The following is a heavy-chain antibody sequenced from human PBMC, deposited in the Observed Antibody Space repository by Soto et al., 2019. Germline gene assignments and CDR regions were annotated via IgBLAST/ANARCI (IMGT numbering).Heavy chain of an antibody. J-gene: IGHJ6*02. V-gene: IGHV1-18*01. CDR3: GMVHNYVTPIPPDD. D-gene: IGHD3-16*01. CDR1: GYIFVNYG. CDR2: ISPYSGNT. Sequence: QVQLVQSGDEVRKPGSSVKVSCKASGYIFVNYGIAWVRQAPGQGLEWVGWISPYSGNTHYASKVQGRLTMTTVTSTSSAYMDLGSLTSAETAVYYWGMVHNYVTPIPPDDRGQGTTVTVSS.